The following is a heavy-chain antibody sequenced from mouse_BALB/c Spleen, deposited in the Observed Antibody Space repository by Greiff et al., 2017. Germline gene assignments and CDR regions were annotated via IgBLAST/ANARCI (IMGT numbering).Heavy chain of an antibody. V-gene: IGHV3-2*02. CDR3: AKKYGNYPAWFAY. J-gene: IGHJ3*01. CDR1: GYSITSDYA. D-gene: IGHD2-10*02. CDR2: ISYSGST. Sequence: EVKLVESGPGLVKPSQSLSLTCTVTGYSITSDYAWNWIRQFPGNKLEWMGYISYSGSTSYNPSLKSRISITRDTSKNQFFLQLNSVTTEDTATYDCAKKYGNYPAWFAYWGQGTLVTVSA.